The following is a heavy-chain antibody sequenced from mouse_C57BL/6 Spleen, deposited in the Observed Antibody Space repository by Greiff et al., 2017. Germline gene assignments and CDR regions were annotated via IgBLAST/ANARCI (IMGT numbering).Heavy chain of an antibody. V-gene: IGHV1-9*01. J-gene: IGHJ2*01. Sequence: QVQLKESGAELMKPGASVKLSCKATGYTFTGYWIEWVKQRPGHGLEWIGEILPGSGSTTYNEKFKGKATFTADTSSNTAYMQLSSLTTEDSAIYYCARSVYYYGSSYYFDYWGQGTTLTVSS. CDR1: GYTFTGYW. CDR2: ILPGSGST. CDR3: ARSVYYYGSSYYFDY. D-gene: IGHD1-1*01.